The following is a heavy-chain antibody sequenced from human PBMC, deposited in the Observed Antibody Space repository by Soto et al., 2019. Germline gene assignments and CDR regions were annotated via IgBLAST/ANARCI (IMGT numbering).Heavy chain of an antibody. J-gene: IGHJ4*02. D-gene: IGHD6-13*01. CDR1: GFTFSSYA. CDR2: ISGSGGST. Sequence: GGSLRLSCAASGFTFSSYAMSWVRQAPGKGLEWVSAISGSGGSTYYADSVKGRFTISRDNSKNTLYLQMNSLRAEDTAVYYCAKARIAAAGTLYDYWGPGTLDTVST. V-gene: IGHV3-23*01. CDR3: AKARIAAAGTLYDY.